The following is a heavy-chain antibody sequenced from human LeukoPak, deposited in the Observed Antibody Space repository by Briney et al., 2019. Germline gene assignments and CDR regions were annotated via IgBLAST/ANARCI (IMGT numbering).Heavy chain of an antibody. CDR2: IKQDGSER. J-gene: IGHJ6*04. CDR1: GFIFSSYW. CDR3: ARKAYALDV. Sequence: GGSLRLSCAPSGFIFSSYWMSWVRQAPGKGLEWVANIKQDGSERYYVDSVKGRFTISRDNAKNSLYLQMNSLRAEDTAVYYWARKAYALDVWGKGTTVTVSS. D-gene: IGHD2-8*01. V-gene: IGHV3-7*03.